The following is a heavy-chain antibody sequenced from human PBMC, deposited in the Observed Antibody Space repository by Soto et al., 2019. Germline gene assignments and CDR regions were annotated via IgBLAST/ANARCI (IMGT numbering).Heavy chain of an antibody. D-gene: IGHD6-13*01. J-gene: IGHJ5*02. CDR1: GFTFSSYS. V-gene: IGHV3-48*01. Sequence: GGSLRLSCAAPGFTFSSYSMNWARQAPGKGLEWVSYISSSSSTIYYADSVKGRFTISRDNAKNSLYLQMNSLRAEDTAVYYCARHPERIAQIGWFDPWGQGTLVTVSS. CDR2: ISSSSSTI. CDR3: ARHPERIAQIGWFDP.